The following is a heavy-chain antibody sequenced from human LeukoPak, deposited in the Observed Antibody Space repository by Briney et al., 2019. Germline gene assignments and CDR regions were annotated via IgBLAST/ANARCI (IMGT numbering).Heavy chain of an antibody. D-gene: IGHD5/OR15-5a*01. Sequence: GGSLRLSCAASGFTLSDYYMSWIRQAPGKGLEWVSYISSSGSTIYYADSVKGRFTISRDNAKNSLYLQMNSLRAEDTAVYYCARAMSTAKGYYYMDVWGKGTTVTVSS. J-gene: IGHJ6*03. CDR2: ISSSGSTI. CDR3: ARAMSTAKGYYYMDV. CDR1: GFTLSDYY. V-gene: IGHV3-11*01.